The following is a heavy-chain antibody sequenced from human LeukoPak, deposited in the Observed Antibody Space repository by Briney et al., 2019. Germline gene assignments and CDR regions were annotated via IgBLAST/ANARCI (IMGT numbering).Heavy chain of an antibody. D-gene: IGHD5/OR15-5a*01. Sequence: EAGGSLRLSCAASGFTFSSYSMNWIRQYPGKGLEWIGYINYRGSAYYNPSLKSRVTISVDRSKNQFSLKLSSVTAADTAVYYCARLSTYSDAFDIWGQGTMVTVSS. CDR2: INYRGSA. CDR1: GFTFSSYS. CDR3: ARLSTYSDAFDI. J-gene: IGHJ3*02. V-gene: IGHV4-59*12.